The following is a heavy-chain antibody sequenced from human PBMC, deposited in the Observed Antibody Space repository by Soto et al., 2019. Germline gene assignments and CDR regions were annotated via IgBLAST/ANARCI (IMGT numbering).Heavy chain of an antibody. CDR2: MNSDGSTT. Sequence: PGGSLRLSCAASGFTFGNPWMHWVRQAPGKGLEWVSRMNSDGSTTDYADSVKGRFTVSRDNAKYSLYLQMNSLRAEDTAVYYCATAEVDYWGPGTLVTVSS. CDR1: GFTFGNPW. CDR3: ATAEVDY. J-gene: IGHJ4*02. V-gene: IGHV3-74*01.